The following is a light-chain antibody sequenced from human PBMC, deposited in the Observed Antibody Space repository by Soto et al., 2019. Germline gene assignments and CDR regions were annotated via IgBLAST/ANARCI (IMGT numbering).Light chain of an antibody. Sequence: DIVLTQSPATLSLSPGERATLSCRASQSVSTYIAWYQHRAGQAPRLLISDASNRASGIPARFSGSGSGTVFLLTISGPEPEDYSLYYCGHRSSGSSGTCGQGTKVDSK. CDR1: QSVSTY. CDR3: GHRSSGSSGT. V-gene: IGKV3-11*01. J-gene: IGKJ1*01. CDR2: DAS.